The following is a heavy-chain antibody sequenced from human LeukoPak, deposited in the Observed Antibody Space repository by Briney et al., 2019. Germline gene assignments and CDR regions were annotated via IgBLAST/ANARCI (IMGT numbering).Heavy chain of an antibody. V-gene: IGHV3-9*01. CDR3: AKDIVGSGWYYFDY. CDR2: ISWNSGSI. D-gene: IGHD6-19*01. CDR1: GFTFDDYA. Sequence: GGSLRLSCAASGFTFDDYAMHWVRQAPGKGLEWVSGISWNSGSIGYADSAKGRFTISRDNAKNSLYLQMNSLRAEDTALYYCAKDIVGSGWYYFDYWGQGTLVTVSS. J-gene: IGHJ4*02.